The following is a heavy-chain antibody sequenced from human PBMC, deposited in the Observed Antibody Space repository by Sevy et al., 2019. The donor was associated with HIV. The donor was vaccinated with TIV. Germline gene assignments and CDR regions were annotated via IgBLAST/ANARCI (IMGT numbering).Heavy chain of an antibody. CDR2: ISSSGSTI. V-gene: IGHV3-11*01. D-gene: IGHD3-10*01. J-gene: IGHJ5*02. CDR1: GFTFSDYY. CDR3: ARIDRRVTMVGGDWFDP. Sequence: GGSLRLSCAASGFTFSDYYMSWIRQAPGKGLEWVSYISSSGSTIYYADSVKGRFTISRDNAKNSLYLQMNSLRAEDTAVDYCARIDRRVTMVGGDWFDPWGQGTLVTVSS.